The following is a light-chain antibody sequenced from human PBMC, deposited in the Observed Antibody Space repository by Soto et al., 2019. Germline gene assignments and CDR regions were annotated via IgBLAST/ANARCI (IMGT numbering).Light chain of an antibody. V-gene: IGKV3-15*01. CDR3: QQYNNWPPWT. Sequence: DIVMTQSPATLSVSPGERATLSCRASQSVSSNLAWYQQKPGQAPRLLIYGASTRATGIPARFSGSGSGTEFTLTISSLQSEDFAVYYCQQYNNWPPWTVVQGTKVEIK. J-gene: IGKJ1*01. CDR1: QSVSSN. CDR2: GAS.